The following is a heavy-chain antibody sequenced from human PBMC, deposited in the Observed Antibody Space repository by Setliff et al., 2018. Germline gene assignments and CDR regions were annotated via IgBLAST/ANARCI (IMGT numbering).Heavy chain of an antibody. J-gene: IGHJ4*02. CDR1: GDSMSGAS. Sequence: KTSETLSLTCTVSGDSMSGASIWSWIRQPPGKGLEFMGYVFPSGATKYDPSLKSRLTISVDTSKKQFSLKLTSVTAADAAVYFCAKGGTHRYFDYWGLGTLVTVSS. CDR2: VFPSGAT. V-gene: IGHV4-59*01. CDR3: AKGGTHRYFDY.